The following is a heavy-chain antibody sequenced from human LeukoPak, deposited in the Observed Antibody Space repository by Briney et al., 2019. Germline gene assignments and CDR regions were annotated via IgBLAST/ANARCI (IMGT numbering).Heavy chain of an antibody. CDR1: GYTFTSYA. V-gene: IGHV1-3*01. CDR2: INAGNGNT. Sequence: ASVKVSCKASGYTFTSYAMHWVRQAPGQRLEWMGWINAGNGNTKYSQKFQGRVTITRDTSASTAYMELSSLRSEDTAVYYCARVSPWSGWFDPWGQETLVTVSS. CDR3: ARVSPWSGWFDP. D-gene: IGHD3-10*01. J-gene: IGHJ5*02.